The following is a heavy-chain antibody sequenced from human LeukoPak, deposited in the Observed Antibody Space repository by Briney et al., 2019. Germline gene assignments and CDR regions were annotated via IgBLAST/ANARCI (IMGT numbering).Heavy chain of an antibody. V-gene: IGHV4-4*02. D-gene: IGHD3-22*01. CDR2: MYLSGTT. Sequence: SGTLSLTCAVSGDSINSLDLWSWVRQPPGKGLEWIGEMYLSGTTHSNPSVKSRVTISIDKSKNQFFLNLSSVTAADTAVYYCAGLVGRYSSGLYYYYFDYWGQGTLVTVSS. J-gene: IGHJ4*02. CDR3: AGLVGRYSSGLYYYYFDY. CDR1: GDSINSLDL.